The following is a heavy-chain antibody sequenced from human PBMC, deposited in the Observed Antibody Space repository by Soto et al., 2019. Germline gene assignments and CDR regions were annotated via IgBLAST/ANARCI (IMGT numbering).Heavy chain of an antibody. J-gene: IGHJ4*02. CDR2: IYDGDSDT. D-gene: IGHD3-22*01. CDR3: ARVRDTGGYYPKYFDS. CDR1: GYTFTNYW. V-gene: IGHV5-51*01. Sequence: GESLKISCKGSGYTFTNYWIGWVRQMPGKGLEWMGIIYDGDSDTIYNPSFQGQVTISDDKSISTAYLQWSSLKASDTAMYYCARVRDTGGYYPKYFDSWGQGTLVTVPQ.